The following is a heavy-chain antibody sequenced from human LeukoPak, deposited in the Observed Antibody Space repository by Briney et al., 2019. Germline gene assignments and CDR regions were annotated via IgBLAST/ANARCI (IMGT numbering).Heavy chain of an antibody. CDR2: IIPILTTP. V-gene: IGHV1-69*13. Sequence: SVKVSCKASGGTFSNDGISWVRQAPGQGLEWMGGIIPILTTPKYAQKFQGRVAISADESTSTAYMELSSLRAEDTALYYCARGAGFKSGRTIHFFGMDVWGQGTTVTVSS. J-gene: IGHJ6*02. D-gene: IGHD2-21*01. CDR3: ARGAGFKSGRTIHFFGMDV. CDR1: GGTFSNDG.